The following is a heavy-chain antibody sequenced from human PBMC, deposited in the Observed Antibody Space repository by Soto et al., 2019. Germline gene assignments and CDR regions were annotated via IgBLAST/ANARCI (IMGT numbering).Heavy chain of an antibody. CDR1: GFTFSSYG. V-gene: IGHV3-33*01. D-gene: IGHD6-19*01. CDR2: IWYDGSNK. Sequence: GGSLRLSCAASGFTFSSYGMHWVRQAPGKGLEWVAVIWYDGSNKYYADSVKGRFTISRDNSKNTLYLQMNSLRAEDTAVYYCARDRVVAIAVAGTSLDYWGQGTLVTVSS. CDR3: ARDRVVAIAVAGTSLDY. J-gene: IGHJ4*02.